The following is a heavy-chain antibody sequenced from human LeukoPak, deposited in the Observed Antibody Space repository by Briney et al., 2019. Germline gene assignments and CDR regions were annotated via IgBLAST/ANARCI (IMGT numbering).Heavy chain of an antibody. J-gene: IGHJ3*01. V-gene: IGHV3-74*01. CDR1: GFTFSHFF. CDR3: ARVGSGVRAFDL. CDR2: IDSDGSST. D-gene: IGHD3-10*01. Sequence: GGSLRLSCAASGFTFSHFFMHWVRQAPGKGLVWVSRIDSDGSSTSYADSVKGRFTISRDNAKNTLYLQMNSLRAEDASVYYCARVGSGVRAFDLWGQGTMVTVSS.